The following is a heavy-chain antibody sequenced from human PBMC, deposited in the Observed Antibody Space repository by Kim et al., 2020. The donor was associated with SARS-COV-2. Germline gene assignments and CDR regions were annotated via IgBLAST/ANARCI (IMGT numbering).Heavy chain of an antibody. D-gene: IGHD6-6*01. CDR2: IYYSGST. J-gene: IGHJ5*02. CDR1: GGSISSSSYY. CDR3: ARESPRYSSSSLWSWFDP. Sequence: SETLSLTCTVSGGSISSSSYYWGWIRQPPGKGLEWIGSIYYSGSTYYNPSLKSRVTISVDTSKNQFSLKLSSVTAADTAVYYCARESPRYSSSSLWSWFDPWGQGTLVTVSS. V-gene: IGHV4-39*07.